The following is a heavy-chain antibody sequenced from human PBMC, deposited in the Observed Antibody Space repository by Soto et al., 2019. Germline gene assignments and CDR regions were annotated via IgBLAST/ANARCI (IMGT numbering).Heavy chain of an antibody. Sequence: MILSGAASGFNFNNYAVSWARQTPGKGLEWVATISASGAYTFYADSVKGRFTISRDNSQNTLFLHMRSLRAGDTATYYCAKEVIAARPYYFDQWGQGPPFTVSS. J-gene: IGHJ4*02. D-gene: IGHD6-6*01. CDR2: ISASGAYT. CDR1: GFNFNNYA. CDR3: AKEVIAARPYYFDQ. V-gene: IGHV3-23*01.